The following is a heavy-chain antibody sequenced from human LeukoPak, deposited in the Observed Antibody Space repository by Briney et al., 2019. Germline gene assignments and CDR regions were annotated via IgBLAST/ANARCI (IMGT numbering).Heavy chain of an antibody. V-gene: IGHV4-61*02. D-gene: IGHD3-10*01. CDR3: ARGPLGGALDY. J-gene: IGHJ4*02. CDR2: LYTSGST. Sequence: SQTLSLTCTVSGGSISSGSYYWSWLRQPAGKGLEWIGRLYTSGSTNYNPSLKSRVTISVDTSKNQFSLKLSSVTAADTAVYYCARGPLGGALDYWGQGTLVTVPS. CDR1: GGSISSGSYY.